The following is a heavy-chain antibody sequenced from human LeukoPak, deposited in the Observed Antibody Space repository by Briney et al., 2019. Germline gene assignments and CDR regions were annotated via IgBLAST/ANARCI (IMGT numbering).Heavy chain of an antibody. D-gene: IGHD5-18*01. CDR2: ISSSGSTV. V-gene: IGHV3-48*03. J-gene: IGHJ4*02. CDR3: ASGYSYGLDY. CDR1: GFTFSSYE. Sequence: GGSLRLSCAASGFTFSSYEMKWVRQAPGKGLEWVSYISSSGSTVYYADSVKGRFTISRDNAKNSLYLQMNSLRAEDTAVYYCASGYSYGLDYWGQGILVTVSS.